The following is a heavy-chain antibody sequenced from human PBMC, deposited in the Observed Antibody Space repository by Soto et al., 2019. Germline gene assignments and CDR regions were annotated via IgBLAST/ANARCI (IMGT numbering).Heavy chain of an antibody. CDR1: GGSISSSSYY. Sequence: PSETLSLTCTVSGGSISSSSYYWGWIRQPPGKGLEWIGSIYYSGSTYYNPSLKSRVTISVGTSKNQFSLKLSSVTAADTAVYYCARGVISPVTISYNWFDPWGQGTPVTVS. D-gene: IGHD4-4*01. CDR3: ARGVISPVTISYNWFDP. J-gene: IGHJ5*02. CDR2: IYYSGST. V-gene: IGHV4-39*07.